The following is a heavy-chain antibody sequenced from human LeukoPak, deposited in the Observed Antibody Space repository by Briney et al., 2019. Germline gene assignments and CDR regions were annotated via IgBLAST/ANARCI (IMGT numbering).Heavy chain of an antibody. J-gene: IGHJ5*02. V-gene: IGHV3-21*01. CDR1: GFTFSSFA. CDR3: ARDYYDSSGYGHHWFDP. D-gene: IGHD3-22*01. CDR2: ISSSSSYI. Sequence: TGGSLRLSCAASGFTFSSFAMTWVRQAPGKGLEWVSSISSSSSYIYYADSVKGRFTISRDNAKNSLYLQMNSLRAEDTAVYYCARDYYDSSGYGHHWFDPWGQGTLVTVSS.